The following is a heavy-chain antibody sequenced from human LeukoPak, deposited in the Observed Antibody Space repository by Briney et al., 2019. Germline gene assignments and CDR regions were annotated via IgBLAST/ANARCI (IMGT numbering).Heavy chain of an antibody. CDR2: INPNSGDT. V-gene: IGHV1-2*02. J-gene: IGHJ2*01. CDR1: GYTFTGYL. Sequence: ASVKVSCKASGYTFTGYLIHWMRQAPGQGLEWMGWINPNSGDTKYAQKFQGRVTMTRDTSISTVYMELSRLTSDATAVYYCARGLSTVTTWMYLWGRGTLVTVSS. CDR3: ARGLSTVTTWMYL. D-gene: IGHD4-17*01.